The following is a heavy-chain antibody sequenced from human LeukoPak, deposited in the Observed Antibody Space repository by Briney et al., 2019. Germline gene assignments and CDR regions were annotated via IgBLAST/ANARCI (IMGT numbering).Heavy chain of an antibody. CDR2: INAGNGNT. Sequence: ASVKVSCKASGYTFTSYAMHWVRQAPGQRLEWMGWINAGNGNTKCSQEFQGRVTITRDTSASTAYMELSSLRSEDMAVYYCARDAGVLLWFGEFINWFDPWGQGTLVTVSS. CDR1: GYTFTSYA. V-gene: IGHV1-3*03. J-gene: IGHJ5*02. D-gene: IGHD3-10*01. CDR3: ARDAGVLLWFGEFINWFDP.